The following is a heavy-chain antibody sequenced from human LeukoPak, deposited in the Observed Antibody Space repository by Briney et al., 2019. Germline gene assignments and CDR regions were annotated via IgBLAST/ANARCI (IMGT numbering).Heavy chain of an antibody. CDR3: AKVRFPLFDYGDYDFDY. CDR1: GFTFSSYS. J-gene: IGHJ4*02. D-gene: IGHD4-17*01. CDR2: ISGSGGST. V-gene: IGHV3-23*01. Sequence: PGGSLRLSCAASGFTFSSYSMNWVRQAPGKGLEWVSAISGSGGSTYYADSVKGRFTISRDNSKNTLYLQMNSLRAEDTAVYYCAKVRFPLFDYGDYDFDYWGQGTLVTVSS.